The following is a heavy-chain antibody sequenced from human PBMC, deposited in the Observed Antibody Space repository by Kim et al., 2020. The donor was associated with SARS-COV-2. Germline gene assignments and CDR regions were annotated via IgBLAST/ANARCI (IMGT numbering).Heavy chain of an antibody. D-gene: IGHD4-17*01. Sequence: GGSLRLSCAASGFTFDDYAMHWVRQAPGKGLEWVSGISWNSGSIGYADSVKGRFTISRDNAKNSLYLQMNSLRAEDTALYYCAKGLPYGDYGGSYFDYWG. V-gene: IGHV3-9*01. J-gene: IGHJ4*01. CDR3: AKGLPYGDYGGSYFDY. CDR1: GFTFDDYA. CDR2: ISWNSGSI.